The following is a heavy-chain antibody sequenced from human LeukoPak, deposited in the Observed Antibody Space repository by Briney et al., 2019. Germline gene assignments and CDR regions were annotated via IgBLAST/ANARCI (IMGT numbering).Heavy chain of an antibody. D-gene: IGHD3-9*01. CDR3: ANDIGSVLRYFDWLRNYYYYYGMDV. Sequence: PGGSLRLSCAASGFTFDDYAMHWVRQAPGKGLEWVSLISGDGGSTYYADSVKGRFTISRDNSKNSLYLQMNSLRTEDTALYYCANDIGSVLRYFDWLRNYYYYYGMDVWGQGTTVTVSS. J-gene: IGHJ6*02. CDR2: ISGDGGST. V-gene: IGHV3-43*02. CDR1: GFTFDDYA.